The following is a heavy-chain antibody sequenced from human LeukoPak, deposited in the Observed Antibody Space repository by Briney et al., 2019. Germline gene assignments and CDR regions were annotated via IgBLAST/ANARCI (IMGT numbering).Heavy chain of an antibody. CDR3: ARSPKYCSGGSCYAIDY. Sequence: SETLSLTCTVSGGSISSYYWSWIRQPPGKGLEWIGYIYYSGSTNYNPSLKSRVTISVDTSKNQFSLKLSSVTAADTAVYYCARSPKYCSGGSCYAIDYWGQGTLVTVSS. CDR1: GGSISSYY. CDR2: IYYSGST. J-gene: IGHJ4*02. V-gene: IGHV4-59*01. D-gene: IGHD2-15*01.